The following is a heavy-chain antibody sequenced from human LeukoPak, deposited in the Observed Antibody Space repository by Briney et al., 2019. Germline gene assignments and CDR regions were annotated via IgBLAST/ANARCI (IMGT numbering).Heavy chain of an antibody. V-gene: IGHV4-34*01. CDR1: GGSFSGYY. CDR3: ARIGGVTEFDY. J-gene: IGHJ4*02. CDR2: INHSGST. Sequence: SETLSLTYAVYGGSFSGYYWSWIRQPPGKGLEWIGEINHSGSTNYNPSLKSRVTISVDTSKNQFSLKLSSVTAADTAVYYCARIGGVTEFDYWGQGTLVTVSS. D-gene: IGHD3-10*01.